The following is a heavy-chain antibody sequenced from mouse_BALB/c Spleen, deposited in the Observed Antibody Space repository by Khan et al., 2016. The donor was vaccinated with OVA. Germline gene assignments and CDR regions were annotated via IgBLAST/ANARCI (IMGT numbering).Heavy chain of an antibody. Sequence: QIQLVQSGAELAKPGASVKMSCKASGYTFTSYWMHWIKQRPGQGLEWIGYINPTXGYTDYNQKFKDKATLTADKSSSTAYMQLSSLTSDDSAVYYCARDRIDYWGQGTALTVSS. V-gene: IGHV1-7*01. CDR2: INPTXGYT. CDR1: GYTFTSYW. J-gene: IGHJ2*01. CDR3: ARDRIDY.